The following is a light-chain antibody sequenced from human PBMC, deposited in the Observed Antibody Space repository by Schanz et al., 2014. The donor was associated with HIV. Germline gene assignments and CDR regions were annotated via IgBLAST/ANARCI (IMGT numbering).Light chain of an antibody. CDR1: ALNLGHNF. J-gene: IGLJ2*01. CDR2: ADY. V-gene: IGLV1-51*01. CDR3: ATWDSTLSAVV. Sequence: QSLLTQPPSVSAAPGQRVTISCSGGALNLGHNFVSWYQQFPGTAPKLLIFADYQRPSEIPDRFSGSQTGTSATLAINGLQTGDEADYFCATWDSTLSAVVFGGGTKLTVL.